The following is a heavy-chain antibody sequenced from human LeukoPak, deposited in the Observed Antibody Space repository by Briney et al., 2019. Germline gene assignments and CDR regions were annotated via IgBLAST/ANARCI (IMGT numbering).Heavy chain of an antibody. Sequence: GGSLRLSCTASGFTFGDYAMSWVRQAPGKGLEWVSGISWNSGSIGYADSVKGRFTISRDNAKNSLYLQMNSLRAEDTALYYCAKDIDDFLYYGMDVWGQGTTVTVSS. CDR2: ISWNSGSI. J-gene: IGHJ6*02. CDR3: AKDIDDFLYYGMDV. D-gene: IGHD3-3*01. CDR1: GFTFGDYA. V-gene: IGHV3-9*01.